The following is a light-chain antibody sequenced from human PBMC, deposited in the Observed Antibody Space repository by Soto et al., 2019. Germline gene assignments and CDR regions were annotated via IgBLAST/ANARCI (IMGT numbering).Light chain of an antibody. J-gene: IGLJ3*02. V-gene: IGLV1-44*01. Sequence: QSVLNQPPSASATPGQRVIISCSGSSSNIRKNAVKWYQQFPGTAPKLLIHSDDQRPSGVPDRFSGSKSGTSASLTISGLQSEDEAHYYCGAWDDSLSGLVFGGGTKVTVL. CDR2: SDD. CDR3: GAWDDSLSGLV. CDR1: SSNIRKNA.